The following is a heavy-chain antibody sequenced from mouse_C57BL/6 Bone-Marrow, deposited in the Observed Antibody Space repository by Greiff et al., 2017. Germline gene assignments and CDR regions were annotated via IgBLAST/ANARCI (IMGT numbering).Heavy chain of an antibody. V-gene: IGHV1-82*01. D-gene: IGHD2-10*01. J-gene: IGHJ2*01. CDR3: ARASYFGDY. CDR1: GYAFSSSW. Sequence: VQLQQSGPELVKPGASVKISCKASGYAFSSSWMNWVKQRPGKGLEWIGRIYPGDGDTNYNGKFKGKATLTADKSSSTAYMQLSSLTSEDSAVYFCARASYFGDYWGQGTTLTVSS. CDR2: IYPGDGDT.